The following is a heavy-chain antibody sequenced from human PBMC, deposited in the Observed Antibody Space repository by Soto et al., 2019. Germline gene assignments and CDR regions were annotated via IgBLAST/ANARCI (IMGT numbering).Heavy chain of an antibody. D-gene: IGHD3-10*01. Sequence: ASETLALTCTVSGGSISSYYWSWIRQPPGKGVEWIGYIYYSGSTNYNPSLKSRVTISVDTSKNQFSLKLSSVTAADMSVYYCARLLYGLGSWFDPWGQGTLVTVSS. CDR1: GGSISSYY. CDR2: IYYSGST. V-gene: IGHV4-59*08. CDR3: ARLLYGLGSWFDP. J-gene: IGHJ5*02.